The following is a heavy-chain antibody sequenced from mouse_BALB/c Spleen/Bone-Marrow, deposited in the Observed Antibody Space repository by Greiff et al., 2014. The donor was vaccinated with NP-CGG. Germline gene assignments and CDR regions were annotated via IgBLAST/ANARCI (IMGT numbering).Heavy chain of an antibody. D-gene: IGHD2-1*01. CDR2: IYPGDGST. V-gene: IGHV1S56*01. J-gene: IGHJ2*01. CDR1: SYTFTSCY. CDR3: ARPDGNYESYFDY. Sequence: QVQLKESGPELVKPGASVKMSCKASSYTFTSCYIHWVKQSPGQGLEWIGWIYPGDGSTEYNEKFKGKTTLTADKSSSTAYMLLSSLTSEDSAICFCARPDGNYESYFDYWGQGTTLTVSS.